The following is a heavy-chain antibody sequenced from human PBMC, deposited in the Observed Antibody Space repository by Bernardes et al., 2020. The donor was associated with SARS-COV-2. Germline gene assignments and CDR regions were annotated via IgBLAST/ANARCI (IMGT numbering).Heavy chain of an antibody. D-gene: IGHD4-17*01. CDR3: ATTPKQGPGDSRGEFDY. J-gene: IGHJ4*02. Sequence: GGSLRLSCAASGFTFSDYYMSWIRQAPGKGLEWVSYISSSSSYTNYADSVKGRFTISRDNAKNSLYLQMNSLRAEDTAVYYCATTPKQGPGDSRGEFDYWGQGTLVTVSS. CDR1: GFTFSDYY. V-gene: IGHV3-11*06. CDR2: ISSSSSYT.